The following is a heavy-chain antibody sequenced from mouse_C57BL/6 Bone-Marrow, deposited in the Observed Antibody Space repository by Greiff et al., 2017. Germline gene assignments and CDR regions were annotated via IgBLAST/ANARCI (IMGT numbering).Heavy chain of an antibody. D-gene: IGHD1-1*01. CDR2: IYPGGGYT. Sequence: QVQLQQSGAELVRPGTSVKMSCKASGYTFTNYWLGWAKQRPGHGLAWIGDIYPGGGYTNYNEKFKGKATLTADKSSSTAYMQVSSLTSEDSAIYYCARRGAITTVVATWYFDVWGTGTTVTVSS. CDR1: GYTFTNYW. CDR3: ARRGAITTVVATWYFDV. V-gene: IGHV1-63*01. J-gene: IGHJ1*03.